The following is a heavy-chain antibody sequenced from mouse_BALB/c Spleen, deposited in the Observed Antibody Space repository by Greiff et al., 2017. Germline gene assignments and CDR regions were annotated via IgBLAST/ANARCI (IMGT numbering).Heavy chain of an antibody. J-gene: IGHJ4*01. CDR3: AKMITKAMDY. CDR2: ISSGGSYT. CDR1: GFTFSSYA. D-gene: IGHD2-4*01. Sequence: DVQLVESGGGLVKPGGSLKLSCAASGFTFSSYAMSWVRQTPEKRLEWVATISSGGSYTYYPDSVKGRFTISRDNAKNTLYLQMSSLRSEDTAMYYCAKMITKAMDYWGQGTSVTVSS. V-gene: IGHV5-9-3*01.